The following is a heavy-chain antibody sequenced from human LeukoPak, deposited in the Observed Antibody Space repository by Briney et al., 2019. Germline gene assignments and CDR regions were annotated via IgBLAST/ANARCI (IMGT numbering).Heavy chain of an antibody. CDR3: ARAGYGSGSYSHPIDY. CDR2: IKQDGSEK. Sequence: PGGSLRLSCAASGFTFSSYWMSWVRQAPGKGLEWVANIKQDGSEKYYVDSVKDRFTISRDNAKNSLYLQMNSLRAEDTAVYYCARAGYGSGSYSHPIDYWAREPWSPSPQ. J-gene: IGHJ4*02. D-gene: IGHD3-10*01. V-gene: IGHV3-7*03. CDR1: GFTFSSYW.